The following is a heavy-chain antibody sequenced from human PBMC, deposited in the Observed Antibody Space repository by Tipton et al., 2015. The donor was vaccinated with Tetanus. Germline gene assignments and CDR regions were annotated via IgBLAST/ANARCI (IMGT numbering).Heavy chain of an antibody. CDR1: GGSISSGGYY. D-gene: IGHD1-26*01. CDR3: ARDQARGSRGWNYFDY. V-gene: IGHV4-31*02. CDR2: IYSFGST. J-gene: IGHJ4*02. Sequence: LRLSCTVSGGSISSGGYYWTWIRQRPGKGLEWIGDIYSFGSTYYHPSPKGRVTISMDTSKNQFSLDLNSVTAADTAVYYCARDQARGSRGWNYFDYWDQGALVTVSS.